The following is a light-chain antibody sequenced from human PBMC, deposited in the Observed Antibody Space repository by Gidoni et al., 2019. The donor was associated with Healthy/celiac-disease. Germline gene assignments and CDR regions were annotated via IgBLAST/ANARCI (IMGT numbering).Light chain of an antibody. CDR2: GDS. J-gene: IGLJ1*01. CDR1: NIGSKS. CDR3: QVWDSSSDHRV. Sequence: SYVLTQPPSVSVATGQTARITCGGNNIGSKSVHWYQQKPGQAPVLVVYGDSDRPSGIPERFSGSNSGNTATLTISRVEAGDEADYYCQVWDSSSDHRVLGTGTKVTVL. V-gene: IGLV3-21*02.